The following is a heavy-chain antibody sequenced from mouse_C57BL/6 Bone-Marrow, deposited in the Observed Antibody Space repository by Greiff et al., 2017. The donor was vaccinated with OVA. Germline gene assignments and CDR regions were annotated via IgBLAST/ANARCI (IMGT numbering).Heavy chain of an antibody. CDR3: VRHDYYWVFDY. J-gene: IGHJ2*01. CDR1: GFSFNTYA. V-gene: IGHV10-1*01. Sequence: EVKLVESGGGLVQPKGSLKLSCAASGFSFNTYAMNWVRQAPGKGLEWVARIRSKSNNYATYYADSVKDRFTISRDDSESMLYLQMNNLKTEDTAMYYCVRHDYYWVFDYGGQGTTLTVSS. CDR2: IRSKSNNYAT. D-gene: IGHD1-1*01.